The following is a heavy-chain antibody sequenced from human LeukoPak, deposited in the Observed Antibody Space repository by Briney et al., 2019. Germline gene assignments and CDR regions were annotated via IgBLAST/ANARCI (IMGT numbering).Heavy chain of an antibody. Sequence: ASVKVSCKSSGYTFTGNYMYWVRQAPGQGLEWMGWINPNSGDTKYAQNFQGRVTMTRDTSITTTYMELSSLRSDDTAVYYCVRDRHTVAVAATLDYWGQGTLVIASS. J-gene: IGHJ4*02. CDR2: INPNSGDT. CDR3: VRDRHTVAVAATLDY. CDR1: GYTFTGNY. V-gene: IGHV1-2*02. D-gene: IGHD6-19*01.